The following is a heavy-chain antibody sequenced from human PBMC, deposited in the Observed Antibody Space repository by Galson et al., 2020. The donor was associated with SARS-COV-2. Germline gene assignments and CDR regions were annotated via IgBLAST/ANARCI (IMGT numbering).Heavy chain of an antibody. CDR1: GGSFRGYY. V-gene: IGHV4-34*01. CDR3: ARGAEERRIIVVVPYYYTYMDV. D-gene: IGHD2-15*01. CDR2: IHHRGST. Sequence: SETLSLTSAVDGGSFRGYYWTWIRQSPEKGRGWSGEIHHRGSTNYNPSLRSRVPIPVDTSKNQLSLSLSSVTAADTAIYYCARGAEERRIIVVVPYYYTYMDVWGRGTTVTVSS. J-gene: IGHJ6*03.